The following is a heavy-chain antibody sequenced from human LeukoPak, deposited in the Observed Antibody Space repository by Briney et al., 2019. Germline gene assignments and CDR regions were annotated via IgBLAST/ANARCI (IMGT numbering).Heavy chain of an antibody. CDR1: GFTFGDYA. CDR3: ARAAEMATPVDY. J-gene: IGHJ4*02. D-gene: IGHD5-24*01. Sequence: GGSLRLSCTAYGFTFGDYAMSWVRQAPGKGLEWVSVIYSGGSTYYADSVKGRFTISRDNSKNTLYLQMNSLRAEDTAVYYCARAAEMATPVDYWGQGTLVTVSS. CDR2: IYSGGST. V-gene: IGHV3-66*01.